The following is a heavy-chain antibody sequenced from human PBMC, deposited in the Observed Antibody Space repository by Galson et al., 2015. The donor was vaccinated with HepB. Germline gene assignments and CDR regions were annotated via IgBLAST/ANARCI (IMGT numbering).Heavy chain of an antibody. CDR1: GFLLSNTRVG. Sequence: PALVKPTQTLTLTCTASGFLLSNTRVGVSWIRQPPGKALEWLAHILSNDEKFYSTSLKSRLTISKDTSKSQVVLTMTNMDPVDTATYYCAPGVRRRAFDIWGQGTVVTVSA. CDR3: APGVRRRAFDI. V-gene: IGHV2-26*01. CDR2: ILSNDEK. J-gene: IGHJ3*02. D-gene: IGHD3-3*01.